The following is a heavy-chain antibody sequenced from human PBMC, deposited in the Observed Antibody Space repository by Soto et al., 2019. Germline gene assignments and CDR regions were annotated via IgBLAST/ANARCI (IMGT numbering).Heavy chain of an antibody. J-gene: IGHJ4*02. CDR1: GFPFNSFE. D-gene: IGHD5-12*01. V-gene: IGHV3-48*03. CDR3: VGGGYFYFYY. CDR2: ITGSGNTR. Sequence: GGSLRLSCVASGFPFNSFEMNWVRQAPGKGLEWISYITGSGNTRYYAETVKGRFTISRDNAKNSLYLQMNSLRVEDTAIYYCVGGGYFYFYYPGQGILVTVSS.